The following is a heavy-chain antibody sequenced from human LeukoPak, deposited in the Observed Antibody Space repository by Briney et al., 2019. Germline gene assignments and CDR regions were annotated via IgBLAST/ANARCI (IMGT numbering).Heavy chain of an antibody. J-gene: IGHJ4*02. V-gene: IGHV3-7*01. D-gene: IGHD1-7*01. CDR1: GFTFSNTW. CDR3: ASTWNYLYFDY. Sequence: GGSLRLSCAAPGFTFSNTWMSWVRQAPGKGLEWVASIKRDGSEEYYVDSVKGRFTISRDNAKNSVYLQMNSLRAEDTAVYYCASTWNYLYFDYWGQGTLVTVSS. CDR2: IKRDGSEE.